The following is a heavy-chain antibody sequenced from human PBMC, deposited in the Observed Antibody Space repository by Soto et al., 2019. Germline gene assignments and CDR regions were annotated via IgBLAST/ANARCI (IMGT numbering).Heavy chain of an antibody. D-gene: IGHD4-17*01. J-gene: IGHJ4*02. CDR3: ARAYGGNVFDY. CDR2: INHSGST. CDR1: GGSFSGYY. V-gene: IGHV4-34*01. Sequence: QVQLQQWSVGLLKPSETLSLTCAVYGGSFSGYYWSWIRQPPGKGLEWIGDINHSGSTNYNPSLKSRVTISVDTSKNQFSLQLSSVTAADTAVYFCARAYGGNVFDYWGQGTLVTVSS.